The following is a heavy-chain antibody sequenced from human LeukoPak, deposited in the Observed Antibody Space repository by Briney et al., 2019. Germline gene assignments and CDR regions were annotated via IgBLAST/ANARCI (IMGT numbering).Heavy chain of an antibody. Sequence: GGSLRLSCAASGFTFSSYAMSWVRRAPAKGLEWVSAFSGSGGYTYYADSVKGRFTISRDNSKNTLYLQMNSLRAEDTAVYYCAKDATGNGTPYYFDHWGQGTLVTVSS. J-gene: IGHJ4*02. CDR3: AKDATGNGTPYYFDH. CDR2: FSGSGGYT. V-gene: IGHV3-23*01. CDR1: GFTFSSYA. D-gene: IGHD3-10*01.